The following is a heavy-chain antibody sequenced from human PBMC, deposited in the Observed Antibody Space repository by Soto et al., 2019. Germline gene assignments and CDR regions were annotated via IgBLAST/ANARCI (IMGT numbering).Heavy chain of an antibody. V-gene: IGHV3-23*01. CDR2: ISGSGGST. Sequence: GGSLRLSCAASGFTFSSYAMSWVRQAPGKWLEWVSAISGSGGSTYYADSVKGRFTISRDNSKNTLYLQMNSLRAEDTAVYYCAKATELDYYGSGSYVPGFDYWGQGXLVTVSS. J-gene: IGHJ4*02. D-gene: IGHD3-10*01. CDR3: AKATELDYYGSGSYVPGFDY. CDR1: GFTFSSYA.